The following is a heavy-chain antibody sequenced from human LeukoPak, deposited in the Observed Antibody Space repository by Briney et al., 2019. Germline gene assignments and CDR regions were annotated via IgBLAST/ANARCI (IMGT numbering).Heavy chain of an antibody. CDR1: GFTFRSYW. CDR3: ATGRGNDY. J-gene: IGHJ4*02. CDR2: IKQDGSEK. Sequence: GGSLRLSCAASGFTFRSYWMTWVRQAPGKGLEWVANIKQDGSEKYCVDSVKGRFTISRDNAKNSLYLQMDSLRAEDTAVYYCATGRGNDYWGQGTLVTVSS. D-gene: IGHD1-1*01. V-gene: IGHV3-7*01.